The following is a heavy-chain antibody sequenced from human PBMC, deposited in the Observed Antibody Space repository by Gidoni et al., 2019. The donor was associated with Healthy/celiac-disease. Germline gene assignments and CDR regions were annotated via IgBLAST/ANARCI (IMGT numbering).Heavy chain of an antibody. V-gene: IGHV4-34*01. D-gene: IGHD5-18*01. Sequence: QVQLQQWGAGLLKPSETLSLTCAGYGGSFSGYYWSWIRQPPGKGLEWIGEINHSGSTNYNPSLKSRVTISVDTSKNQFSLKLSSVTAADTAVYYCARGYGYPYYYYGMDVWGQGTTVTVSS. CDR3: ARGYGYPYYYYGMDV. CDR1: GGSFSGYY. CDR2: INHSGST. J-gene: IGHJ6*02.